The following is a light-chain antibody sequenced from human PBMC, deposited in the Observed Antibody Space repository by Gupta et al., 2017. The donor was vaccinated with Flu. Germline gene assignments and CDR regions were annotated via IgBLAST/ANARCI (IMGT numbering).Light chain of an antibody. CDR2: LAS. V-gene: IGKV1-39*01. J-gene: IGKJ2*01. Sequence: DIQMTQSPSSLSASVGDRVTITCRASQSISNFLHWYQQKPGEAPKLLVYLASSLQPGVPSRFSGTGFGTDFTLTISSLEPEDFATYFCQQGYRTPYTFGQGTKLE. CDR1: QSISNF. CDR3: QQGYRTPYT.